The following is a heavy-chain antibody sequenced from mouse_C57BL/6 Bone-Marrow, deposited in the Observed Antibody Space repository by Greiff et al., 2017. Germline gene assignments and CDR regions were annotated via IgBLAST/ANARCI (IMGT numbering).Heavy chain of an antibody. CDR2: IYPGNGYT. Sequence: EVKLLESGAELVRPGSSVKMSCKTSGYTFTSYGINWVKQRPGQGLEWIGYIYPGNGYTEYNEKFKGKATLTSDTSSSTAYMQLSSLTSEDSAIYCCALGGNYRLAYWGQGTLVTVSA. J-gene: IGHJ3*01. CDR3: ALGGNYRLAY. CDR1: GYTFTSYG. D-gene: IGHD2-1*01. V-gene: IGHV1-58*01.